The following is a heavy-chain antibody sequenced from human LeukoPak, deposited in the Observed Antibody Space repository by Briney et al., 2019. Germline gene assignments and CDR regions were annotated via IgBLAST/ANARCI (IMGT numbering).Heavy chain of an antibody. Sequence: SETLSLTCTVSGGSISSYYWSWIRQPPGKGLEWIGYIYYSGSTNYNPSLKSRVTISVDTSKNQFSLKLSSVTAADTAVYYCAREITMVRERGCFDYWGQGTLVTVSS. CDR2: IYYSGST. CDR3: AREITMVRERGCFDY. V-gene: IGHV4-59*01. J-gene: IGHJ4*02. CDR1: GGSISSYY. D-gene: IGHD3-10*01.